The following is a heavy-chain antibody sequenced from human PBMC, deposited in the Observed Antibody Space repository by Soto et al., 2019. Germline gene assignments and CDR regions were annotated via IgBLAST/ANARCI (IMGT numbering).Heavy chain of an antibody. CDR3: ERESPGAGHFDY. Sequence: QVQLQESGPGLVKPSETLSLTCSVSGGSLRNYYWMWIRQLPGKGLEWKGYIHYSGGTNYNPSLQCRVTMSVDTPKNQFSLKLTTVTAADTAVYYCERESPGAGHFDYWGQGTLVTVSS. J-gene: IGHJ4*02. V-gene: IGHV4-59*01. CDR2: IHYSGGT. CDR1: GGSLRNYY. D-gene: IGHD6-13*01.